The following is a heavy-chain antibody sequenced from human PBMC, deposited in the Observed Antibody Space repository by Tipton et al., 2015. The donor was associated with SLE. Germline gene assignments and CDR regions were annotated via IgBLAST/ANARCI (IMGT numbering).Heavy chain of an antibody. CDR2: IHTSGST. D-gene: IGHD6-19*01. J-gene: IGHJ2*01. V-gene: IGHV4-61*02. Sequence: TLSLTCTVSGGSISSGSYYWSWIRQPAGKGLEWIGRIHTSGSTNYNPSLKSRVTISVDTSKNQFSLKLTSVTAADTAVYYCARGVRIAVVKGGYFDLWGRGTLVTVSS. CDR3: ARGVRIAVVKGGYFDL. CDR1: GGSISSGSYY.